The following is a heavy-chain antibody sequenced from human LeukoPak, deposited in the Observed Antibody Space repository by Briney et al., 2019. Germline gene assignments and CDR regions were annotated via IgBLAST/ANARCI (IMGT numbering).Heavy chain of an antibody. CDR1: GFTFSSYG. V-gene: IGHV3-73*01. CDR3: SRSRYYDYYYMVV. J-gene: IGHJ6*03. Sequence: GGSLRLSCAVSGFTFSSYGMHWVRQAPGKELEWVGGIRSKANRYSTAYAAAVKSRSTISRDNSKNTQYLQMNSLKTEDTAVYYCSRSRYYDYYYMVVWGKGTTVTASS. CDR2: IRSKANRYST.